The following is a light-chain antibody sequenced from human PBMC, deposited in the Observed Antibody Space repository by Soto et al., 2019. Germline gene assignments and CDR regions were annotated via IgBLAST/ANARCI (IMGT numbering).Light chain of an antibody. Sequence: QPALTQPPSVSGAPGQRGTISCTGSSSNIGAGYDVHWYQQLPGTAPKLLIYGNTNRPSGVPDRFSGSKSGTSASLAITGLQAEDGADYYCQSYDRSLSGSYVFGTGTKVTVL. CDR1: SSNIGAGYD. J-gene: IGLJ1*01. CDR2: GNT. V-gene: IGLV1-40*01. CDR3: QSYDRSLSGSYV.